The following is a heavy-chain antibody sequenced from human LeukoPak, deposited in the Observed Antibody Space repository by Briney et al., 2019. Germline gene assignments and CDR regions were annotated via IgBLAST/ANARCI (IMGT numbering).Heavy chain of an antibody. CDR3: ARDTYESGYDILTGLRGYYYGMDV. CDR1: GFTFSSYA. D-gene: IGHD3-9*01. V-gene: IGHV3-30-3*01. J-gene: IGHJ6*02. Sequence: GGSLRLSWAASGFTFSSYAMHWVRQAPGKGLEWVAVISYDGSNKYYADSVKGRFTISRDNSKNTLYLQMNSLRAEDTAVYYCARDTYESGYDILTGLRGYYYGMDVWGQGTTVTVSS. CDR2: ISYDGSNK.